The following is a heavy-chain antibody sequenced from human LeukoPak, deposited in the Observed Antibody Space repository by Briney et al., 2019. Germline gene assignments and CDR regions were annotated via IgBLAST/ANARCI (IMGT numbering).Heavy chain of an antibody. V-gene: IGHV3-33*06. CDR1: GFTFSSYG. J-gene: IGHJ4*02. Sequence: GRSLRLSCAASGFTFSSYGMHWVRQAPGKGLEWVAVIWYDGSNKYYADSVKGRFTISRDNSKNTLYLQMNSLRAEDTAVYYCAKEVPDYGDTLDYWGQGTLVTVSS. CDR3: AKEVPDYGDTLDY. CDR2: IWYDGSNK. D-gene: IGHD4-17*01.